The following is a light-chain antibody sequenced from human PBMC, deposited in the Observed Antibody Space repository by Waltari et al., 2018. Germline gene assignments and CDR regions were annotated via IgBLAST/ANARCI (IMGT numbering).Light chain of an antibody. CDR1: SGSLPTPSY. Sequence: QTVVTQEPSLSVSPGGTVTLTCALSSGSLPTPSYATWYQQTPDQAPRPLVYKANARSSGVPDRFSGSILGNTAALTITGAQADDESDYYCALYMGSGIWVFGGGTRLTVL. CDR2: KAN. V-gene: IGLV8-61*01. CDR3: ALYMGSGIWV. J-gene: IGLJ3*02.